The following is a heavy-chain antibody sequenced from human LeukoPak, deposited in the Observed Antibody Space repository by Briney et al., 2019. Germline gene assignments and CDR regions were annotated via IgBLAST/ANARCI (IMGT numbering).Heavy chain of an antibody. D-gene: IGHD3-22*01. V-gene: IGHV3-74*01. CDR1: GFTFSSYW. CDR3: ARAPSEIGGYYPEYFRH. J-gene: IGHJ1*01. Sequence: QPGGSLRLSCAASGFTFSSYWMHWVRQAPGKRLVWVSRIKSDGSTNYADSVKGRFTISRDNAKNTLSLQMNSLRAEDTGVYYCARAPSEIGGYYPEYFRHWGQGTLVTVSS. CDR2: IKSDGST.